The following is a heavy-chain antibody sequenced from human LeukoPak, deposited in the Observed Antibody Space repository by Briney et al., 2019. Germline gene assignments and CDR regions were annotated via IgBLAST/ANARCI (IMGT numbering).Heavy chain of an antibody. J-gene: IGHJ4*02. V-gene: IGHV3-23*01. CDR2: ISGSGGST. D-gene: IGHD6-13*01. Sequence: GGSLRLSCAASGFTFSSYAMSWVRQAPGKGLEWVSAISGSGGSTYYADSVKGRFTISRDNSKNTLYLQMNSLRAEDTAVSYCASAASSSWYYFDYWGQGTLVTVSS. CDR1: GFTFSSYA. CDR3: ASAASSSWYYFDY.